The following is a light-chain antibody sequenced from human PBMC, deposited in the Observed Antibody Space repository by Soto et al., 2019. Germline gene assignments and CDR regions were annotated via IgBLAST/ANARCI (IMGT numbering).Light chain of an antibody. CDR1: SSDVGGSNY. CDR2: DVS. J-gene: IGLJ1*01. V-gene: IGLV2-14*01. Sequence: QSALTQPASVSGSAGQSITSSCTRTSSDVGGSNYVSWYQQYPGKAPKLVIDDVSNRPSGDSNRFSGSKSGNTASLTISGLQAEDEADYYCGSYTSSSTLYVFGTGTQLTVL. CDR3: GSYTSSSTLYV.